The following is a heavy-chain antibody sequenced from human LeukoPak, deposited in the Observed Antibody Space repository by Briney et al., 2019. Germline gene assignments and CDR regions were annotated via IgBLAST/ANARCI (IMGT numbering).Heavy chain of an antibody. V-gene: IGHV1-69*01. D-gene: IGHD2-2*01. CDR1: GGTFSTYA. J-gene: IGHJ4*02. Sequence: ASVKVSCKASGGTFSTYAISWVRQAPGQGLEGVGVIIPMVGTATYAQRFQGRVTITADESTSTAYMELSSLRSEDTAAYYCARDLYCNLTSCSVWGQGTLVTVSS. CDR3: ARDLYCNLTSCSV. CDR2: IIPMVGTA.